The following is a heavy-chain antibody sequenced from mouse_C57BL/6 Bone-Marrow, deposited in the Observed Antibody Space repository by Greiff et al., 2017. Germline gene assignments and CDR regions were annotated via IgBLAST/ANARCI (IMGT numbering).Heavy chain of an antibody. CDR3: ARLRSWFAY. V-gene: IGHV5-6*01. Sequence: VQLKESGGDLVKPGGSLKLSCAASGFTFSSYGMPWVRQTPDKRLEWVATISSGGSYTYYTDSVKGRFTISRDNTKNTLYLQMSSLKSEDTAMXCGARLRSWFAYWGQGTMVTVSA. J-gene: IGHJ3*01. CDR1: GFTFSSYG. CDR2: ISSGGSYT.